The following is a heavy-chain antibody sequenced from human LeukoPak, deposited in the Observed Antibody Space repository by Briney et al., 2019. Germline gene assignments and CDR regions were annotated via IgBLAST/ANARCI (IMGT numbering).Heavy chain of an antibody. D-gene: IGHD2-2*01. V-gene: IGHV1-2*02. Sequence: ASVKVSCKASGYTFTGYYMHWVRQAPGQGLEWMGWINPNSGGTNYAQKFQGRVTMTRNTSISTAYMELSSLRSEDTAVYYCARDCSSTSCYPRGGDYWGQGTLVTVSS. CDR2: INPNSGGT. J-gene: IGHJ4*02. CDR3: ARDCSSTSCYPRGGDY. CDR1: GYTFTGYY.